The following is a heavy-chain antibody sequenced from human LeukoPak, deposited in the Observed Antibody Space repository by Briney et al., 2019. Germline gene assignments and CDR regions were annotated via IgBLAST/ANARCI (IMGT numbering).Heavy chain of an antibody. D-gene: IGHD4-11*01. Sequence: SETLSLTCSVSGYSITSGYYWGWIRQPPEKGLEWIGSFYRSGDTYYSPSLKSRVTISVDTSKNQFSLELRSVTAADTAVYYCARGISSKYPGASWGQGIPVTVSS. CDR2: FYRSGDT. J-gene: IGHJ5*02. V-gene: IGHV4-38-2*02. CDR1: GYSITSGYY. CDR3: ARGISSKYPGAS.